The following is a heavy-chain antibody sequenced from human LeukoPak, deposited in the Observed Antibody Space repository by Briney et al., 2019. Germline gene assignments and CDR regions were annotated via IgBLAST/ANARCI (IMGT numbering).Heavy chain of an antibody. J-gene: IGHJ4*02. CDR1: GGSISSYY. CDR2: IYYSGST. CDR3: ARAAYGSGSYLYYFDY. Sequence: PSETLSLTCTVSGGSISSYYWSWIRQPPGKGLEWIGYIYYSGSTNYTPSLKSRVTISVDTSKNQFSLKLSSVTAADTAVYYCARAAYGSGSYLYYFDYWGQGTLVTVSS. D-gene: IGHD3-10*01. V-gene: IGHV4-59*01.